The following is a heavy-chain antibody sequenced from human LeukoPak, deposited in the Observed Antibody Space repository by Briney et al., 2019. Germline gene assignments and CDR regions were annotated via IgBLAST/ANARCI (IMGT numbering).Heavy chain of an antibody. CDR2: ISYSEST. D-gene: IGHD2-21*02. Sequence: MSSETLSLACIVSRYSISSGYYWGWIRQPPGKGLEWIGSISYSESTYYNPSLKSRVTISVDTSKNQFSLKVSSVTAADTAVYYCASAAPGLLGYWGQGTLVTVSS. CDR1: RYSISSGYY. CDR3: ASAAPGLLGY. V-gene: IGHV4-38-2*02. J-gene: IGHJ4*02.